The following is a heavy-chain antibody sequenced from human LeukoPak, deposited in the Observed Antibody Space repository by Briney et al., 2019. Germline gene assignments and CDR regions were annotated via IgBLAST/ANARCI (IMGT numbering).Heavy chain of an antibody. CDR3: AREVAVYALQRGRFDP. Sequence: SETLSLTCTVSGGSISSSSYYWGWIRQPPGKGLEWIGSIYYSGSTYYNPSLKSRVTISVDTSKNQFSLKLSSVTAADTAVYYCAREVAVYALQRGRFDPWGQGTLVTVSS. CDR1: GGSISSSSYY. J-gene: IGHJ5*02. CDR2: IYYSGST. V-gene: IGHV4-39*02. D-gene: IGHD2-8*01.